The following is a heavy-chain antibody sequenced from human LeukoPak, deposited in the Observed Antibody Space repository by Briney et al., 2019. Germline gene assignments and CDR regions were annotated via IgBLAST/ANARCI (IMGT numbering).Heavy chain of an antibody. CDR2: IYHSGST. D-gene: IGHD3-10*01. J-gene: IGHJ4*02. V-gene: IGHV4-38-2*02. Sequence: KPSETLSLTCTVSGYSISSGYYWGWIRQPPGKGLEWIGSIYHSGSTYYNPSLKSRVTISVDTSKNQFSLKLSSVTAADTAVYYCARDRGIVRYYFDYWGQGTLVTVSS. CDR1: GYSISSGYY. CDR3: ARDRGIVRYYFDY.